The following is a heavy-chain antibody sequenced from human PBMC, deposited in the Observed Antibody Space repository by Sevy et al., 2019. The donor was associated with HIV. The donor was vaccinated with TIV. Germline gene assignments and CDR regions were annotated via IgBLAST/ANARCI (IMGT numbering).Heavy chain of an antibody. Sequence: GGSLRLSCTASGFNFGDYAMSWFRQAPGKGLEWVGFIRSKAYGGTTEHAASVKGRFTISRDDSKSIAYLQMNSLKTEYTAVYYCTRDYGIGQWLTRASLPRFDYWGQGTLVTVSS. CDR3: TRDYGIGQWLTRASLPRFDY. CDR1: GFNFGDYA. D-gene: IGHD6-19*01. CDR2: IRSKAYGGTT. V-gene: IGHV3-49*03. J-gene: IGHJ4*02.